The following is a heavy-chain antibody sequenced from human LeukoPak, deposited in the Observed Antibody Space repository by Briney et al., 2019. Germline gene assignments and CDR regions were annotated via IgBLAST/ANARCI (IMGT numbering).Heavy chain of an antibody. CDR2: INHSGST. CDR3: ARGRTVAAALDF. CDR1: GGSFSGYY. J-gene: IGHJ4*02. V-gene: IGHV4-34*01. D-gene: IGHD2-15*01. Sequence: SETLSLTCAVYGGSFSGYYWSWIRQPPGKGLEWIGEINHSGSTNYNPSLKSRVTISVDTSKSQFSLKLTSVTAADTAVYHCARGRTVAAALDFWGPGTLVTVSS.